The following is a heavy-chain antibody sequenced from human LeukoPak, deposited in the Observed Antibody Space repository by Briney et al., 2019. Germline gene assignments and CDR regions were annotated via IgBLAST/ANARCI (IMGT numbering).Heavy chain of an antibody. D-gene: IGHD3-10*01. J-gene: IGHJ6*02. V-gene: IGHV4-39*07. CDR3: ARDKMVRGVITNGMDV. CDR1: GGSISSSSYY. CDR2: IYYSGTT. Sequence: PSETLSLTCTVSGGSISSSSYYWGWIRQPPGKELEWIGSIYYSGTTYYNPSLKSRVTISVDTSKNQFSLKLSSVTAADTAVYYCARDKMVRGVITNGMDVWGQGTTVTVSS.